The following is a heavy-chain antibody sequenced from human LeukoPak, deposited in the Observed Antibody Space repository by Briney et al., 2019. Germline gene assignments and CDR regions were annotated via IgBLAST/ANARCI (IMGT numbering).Heavy chain of an antibody. CDR3: ARAPRGLRLRSLDY. CDR1: GGSFSGYY. V-gene: IGHV4-34*01. Sequence: PSETLSLTCAVYGGSFSGYYWSWIRQPPGKGLEWIGEINHSGSTNYNPSLKSRVTISVDTSKNQFSLKLSSVTAADTAVYYCARAPRGLRLRSLDYWGQGTLVTVSS. D-gene: IGHD5-12*01. CDR2: INHSGST. J-gene: IGHJ4*02.